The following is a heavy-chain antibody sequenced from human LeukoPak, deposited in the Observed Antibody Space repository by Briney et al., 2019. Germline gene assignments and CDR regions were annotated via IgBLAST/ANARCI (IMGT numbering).Heavy chain of an antibody. CDR1: GYTFTGYY. D-gene: IGHD2-2*01. Sequence: ASVKVSCKASGYTFTGYYMHWVRQAPGQGLEWMGWINPNSGGTNYAQKFQGRVTMTRDMSTSTVYMELSSLRSEDTAVYYCARARDYYCSSTSCPYYFDYWGQGTLVTVSS. CDR3: ARARDYYCSSTSCPYYFDY. J-gene: IGHJ4*02. V-gene: IGHV1-2*02. CDR2: INPNSGGT.